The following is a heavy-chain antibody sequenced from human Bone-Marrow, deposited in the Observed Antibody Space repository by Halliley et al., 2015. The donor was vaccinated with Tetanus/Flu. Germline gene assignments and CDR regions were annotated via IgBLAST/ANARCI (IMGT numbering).Heavy chain of an antibody. D-gene: IGHD1-26*01. CDR2: ISGDGSST. CDR3: AKWEVPKHDPFDY. V-gene: IGHV3-74*01. CDR1: GFTFSNSL. J-gene: IGHJ4*02. Sequence: SLRLSCAASGFTFSNSLMHWVRQAPGKGLVWVSRISGDGSSTRYADSMKGRFTISRDNAKNTVYLQMNSLRVEDTAVYFCAKWEVPKHDPFDYWGQGTLVTVSS.